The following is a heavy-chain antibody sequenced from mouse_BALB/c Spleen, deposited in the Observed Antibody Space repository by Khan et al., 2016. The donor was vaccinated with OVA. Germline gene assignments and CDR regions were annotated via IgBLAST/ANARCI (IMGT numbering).Heavy chain of an antibody. V-gene: IGHV2-6-5*01. CDR2: IWGGGNT. CDR3: AKGLWYYYVALDY. CDR1: GFSLSDYG. Sequence: QVQLKESGPGLVAPSQSLSITCTVSGFSLSDYGVSWIRQPPGKGLEWLGVIWGGGNTSYNSALKSRLSISKDNSKSQVFLKMNSLQTDDTAIYYCAKGLWYYYVALDYWGQGTSVTVSS. J-gene: IGHJ4*01. D-gene: IGHD2-1*01.